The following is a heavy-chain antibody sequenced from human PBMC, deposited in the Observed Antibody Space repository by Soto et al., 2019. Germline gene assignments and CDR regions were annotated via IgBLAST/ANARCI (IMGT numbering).Heavy chain of an antibody. V-gene: IGHV4-34*01. CDR2: INHSGST. D-gene: IGHD3-9*01. J-gene: IGHJ4*02. CDR3: ARGHRLLSDGVTYYDILTGYYRLYFDY. Sequence: SETLSLTCDVFGGSFSDYYWTWIRQPPGKGLEWIGEINHSGSTNYNPSLKSRVTISVDTSKNHFSLKLTSVTAADTAVYYCARGHRLLSDGVTYYDILTGYYRLYFDYWGQGTLVTVSS. CDR1: GGSFSDYY.